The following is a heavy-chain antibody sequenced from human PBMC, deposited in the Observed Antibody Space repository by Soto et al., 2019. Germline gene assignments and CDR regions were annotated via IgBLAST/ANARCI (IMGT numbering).Heavy chain of an antibody. CDR1: GGAINLYY. J-gene: IGHJ4*02. D-gene: IGHD3-9*01. CDR2: IYYSGTT. V-gene: IGHV4-59*01. CDR3: ARVYYDILTGFYSDY. Sequence: SETLSITCTVSGGAINLYYWSWIRQQTGKGLEWIGYIYYSGTTNYNPTLKSRVTMSIDTSKTQFSLKLNSVTAADTAVYYCARVYYDILTGFYSDYWGQGTLVTVSS.